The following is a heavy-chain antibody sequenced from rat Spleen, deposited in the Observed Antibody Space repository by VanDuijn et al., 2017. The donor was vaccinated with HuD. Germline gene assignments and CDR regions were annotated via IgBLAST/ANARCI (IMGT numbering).Heavy chain of an antibody. CDR3: ARPHQGGGYSEPYFDY. V-gene: IGHV5-31*01. CDR1: GFTFNNYW. Sequence: EVQLVESGGGLVQPGRSLKLSCVASGFTFNNYWMTWIRQAPGKGLEWVASISAGGGNTYYRDSVKGRFTISRDNAKNTQYLQMDSLRSEDTATYYCARPHQGGGYSEPYFDYWGQGVMVTVSS. CDR2: ISAGGGNT. D-gene: IGHD1-11*01. J-gene: IGHJ2*01.